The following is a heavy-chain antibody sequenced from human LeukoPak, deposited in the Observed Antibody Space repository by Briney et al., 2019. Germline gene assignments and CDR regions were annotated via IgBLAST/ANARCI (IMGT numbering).Heavy chain of an antibody. V-gene: IGHV3-13*01. CDR1: GLTFSDYD. D-gene: IGHD1-1*01. CDR2: IGTAGDT. Sequence: GGSLRLSCAASGLTFSDYDMHWVRQATGKGLEWVSAIGTAGDTYYTGSVEGRFTISRVNAKNSLYLQMNSLRAGDTAVYYCVRVAKERVGGVYYFDYWGQGTPATVSS. CDR3: VRVAKERVGGVYYFDY. J-gene: IGHJ4*02.